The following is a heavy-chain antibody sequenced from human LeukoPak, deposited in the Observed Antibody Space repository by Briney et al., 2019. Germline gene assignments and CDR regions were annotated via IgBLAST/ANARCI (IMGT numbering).Heavy chain of an antibody. V-gene: IGHV4-34*01. CDR3: AIGVYYYYGMDV. CDR1: GGSFSGYY. CDR2: INHSGST. J-gene: IGHJ6*02. Sequence: SETLSLTCAVYGGSFSGYYWSWIRQPPGKGLEWLGEINHSGSTNYNPSLKIRVTISVDTSKNQFSLKLSSVTAADTAVYYCAIGVYYYYGMDVWGQGTTVTVSS.